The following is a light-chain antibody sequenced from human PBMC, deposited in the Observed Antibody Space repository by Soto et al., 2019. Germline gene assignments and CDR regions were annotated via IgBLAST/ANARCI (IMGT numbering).Light chain of an antibody. V-gene: IGKV1-9*01. CDR1: QGITSY. CDR2: AAS. CDR3: QQLYSYPLT. J-gene: IGKJ4*01. Sequence: IHVTHSPSSLSASVGDIVTITSRASQGITSYLAWYQQKPGKAPKLLIYAASALQTGVSSRFSGSGYGTDFALTISNLQPEDFATYFCQQLYSYPLTFGGGTQVDIK.